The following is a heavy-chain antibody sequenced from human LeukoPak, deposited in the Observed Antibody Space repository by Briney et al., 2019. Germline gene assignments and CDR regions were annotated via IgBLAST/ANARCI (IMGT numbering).Heavy chain of an antibody. CDR2: IWYDGSNK. CDR1: GFTFSSYG. CDR3: ARDAARYHYYYGMDV. Sequence: GGSLRLSCAASGFTFSSYGMHWVRQAPGKGLEWVAVIWYDGSNKYYADSVKGRFTISRDNSKNTLYVQMNTLRAEDTAVYYCARDAARYHYYYGMDVWGQGTTVTVSS. D-gene: IGHD3-16*02. J-gene: IGHJ6*02. V-gene: IGHV3-33*01.